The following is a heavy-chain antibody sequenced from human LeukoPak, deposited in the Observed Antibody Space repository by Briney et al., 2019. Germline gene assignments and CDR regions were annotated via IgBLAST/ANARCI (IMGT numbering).Heavy chain of an antibody. Sequence: SETLSLTCAVYGGSFSGYYWSWIRQPPGKGLEWIGEINHSGSTSYNPSLKSRVTISVDTSKNQFSLKLSSVTAADTAVYYCASTVTTGTFDYWGQGTLVTVSS. D-gene: IGHD4-11*01. CDR3: ASTVTTGTFDY. V-gene: IGHV4-34*01. J-gene: IGHJ4*02. CDR1: GGSFSGYY. CDR2: INHSGST.